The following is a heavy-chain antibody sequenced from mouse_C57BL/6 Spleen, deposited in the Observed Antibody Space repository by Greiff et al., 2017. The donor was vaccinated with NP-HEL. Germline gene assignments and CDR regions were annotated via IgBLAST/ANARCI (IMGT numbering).Heavy chain of an antibody. J-gene: IGHJ3*01. V-gene: IGHV1-81*01. CDR1: GYTFTSYG. Sequence: VKLMESGAELARPGASVKLSCKASGYTFTSYGISWVKQRTGQGLEWIGEIYPRSGNTYYNEKFKGKATLTADKSSSTAYMELRSLTSEDSAVYLCARSDSNYSFAYWGQGTLVTVSA. CDR2: IYPRSGNT. D-gene: IGHD2-5*01. CDR3: ARSDSNYSFAY.